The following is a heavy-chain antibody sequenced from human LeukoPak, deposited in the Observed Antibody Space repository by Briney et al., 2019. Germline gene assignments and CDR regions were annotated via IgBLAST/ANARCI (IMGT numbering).Heavy chain of an antibody. J-gene: IGHJ4*02. CDR3: AKEGYYSCYDSLSPYFVQ. CDR2: ISGSGGST. D-gene: IGHD5-12*01. CDR1: GFTFSSYV. V-gene: IGHV3-23*01. Sequence: GGSLRLSCAASGFTFSSYVMSWVRQAPGKGLEWVSAISGSGGSTYYADSVKGRFTISRDNSKNTLYLQMNSLRAEDTDVYYCAKEGYYSCYDSLSPYFVQWGQGAMVSDSS.